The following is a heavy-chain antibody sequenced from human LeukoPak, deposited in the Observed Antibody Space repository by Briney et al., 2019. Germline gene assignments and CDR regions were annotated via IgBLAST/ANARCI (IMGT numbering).Heavy chain of an antibody. D-gene: IGHD1-26*01. CDR3: ARAETPWELPRY. CDR1: GYTFTGYY. V-gene: IGHV1-2*02. J-gene: IGHJ4*02. CDR2: INPNSGGT. Sequence: ASVKVSCKASGYTFTGYYMHWVRQAPGQGLEWMGWINPNSGGTNYAQKFQGRVTMTRDTSISTAYMELSRLRSDDTAVYYCARAETPWELPRYWGQGTLVTVSS.